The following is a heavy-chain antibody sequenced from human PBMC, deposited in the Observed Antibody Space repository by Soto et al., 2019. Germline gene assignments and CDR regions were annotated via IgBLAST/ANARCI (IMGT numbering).Heavy chain of an antibody. CDR1: GGYISSGGYY. Sequence: SETLSLTCTVSGGYISSGGYYWSWIRQHPGKGLEWIGYIYYSGSTYYNPSLKSRVTISVDRSKSQFSLKLSSVTAADTAVYYCARVWGYSYGLASDIWGQGTMVTVSS. CDR3: ARVWGYSYGLASDI. V-gene: IGHV4-31*03. J-gene: IGHJ3*02. D-gene: IGHD5-18*01. CDR2: IYYSGST.